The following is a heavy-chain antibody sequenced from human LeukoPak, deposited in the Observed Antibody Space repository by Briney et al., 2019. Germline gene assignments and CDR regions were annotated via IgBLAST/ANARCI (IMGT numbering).Heavy chain of an antibody. CDR3: ARADWDTAMIDY. Sequence: GGSLRLSCAASGFSFSSFWMHWVRQAPGKGLVWVSGIKSDGAGTSYVDSVKGRFTISRDNAKNTLDLQMNSLRAEDTAVYYCARADWDTAMIDYWGQGTLVTVSS. V-gene: IGHV3-74*01. J-gene: IGHJ4*02. D-gene: IGHD5-18*01. CDR2: IKSDGAGT. CDR1: GFSFSSFW.